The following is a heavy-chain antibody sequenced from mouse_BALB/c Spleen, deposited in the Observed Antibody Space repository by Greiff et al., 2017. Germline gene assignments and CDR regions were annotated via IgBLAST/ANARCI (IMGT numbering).Heavy chain of an antibody. Sequence: EVQLVESGGGLVQPGGSLKLSCAASGFTFSSYTMSWVRQTPEKRLEWVAYISNGGGSTYYPDTVKGRFTISRDNAKNTLYLQMSSLKSEDTAMYYCARHYYGSSYAYYAMDYWGQGTSVTVSS. D-gene: IGHD1-1*01. CDR3: ARHYYGSSYAYYAMDY. V-gene: IGHV5-12-2*01. J-gene: IGHJ4*01. CDR1: GFTFSSYT. CDR2: ISNGGGST.